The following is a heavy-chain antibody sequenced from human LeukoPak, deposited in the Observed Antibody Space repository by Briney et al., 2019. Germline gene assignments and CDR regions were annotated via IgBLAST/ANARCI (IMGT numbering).Heavy chain of an antibody. Sequence: GGSLRLSCAASGFTFSSYAMSWVRQAPGKGLEWVSAISGSGGSTYYADSVKGRFTISRDNSKNTLYLQMNSLRAEDTAVYYCARTPIVATILFNLYYYYYYMDVWGKGTTVTVSS. CDR2: ISGSGGST. CDR1: GFTFSSYA. V-gene: IGHV3-23*01. D-gene: IGHD5-12*01. J-gene: IGHJ6*03. CDR3: ARTPIVATILFNLYYYYYYMDV.